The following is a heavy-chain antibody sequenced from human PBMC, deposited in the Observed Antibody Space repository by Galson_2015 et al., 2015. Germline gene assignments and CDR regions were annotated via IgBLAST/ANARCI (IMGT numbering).Heavy chain of an antibody. D-gene: IGHD3-10*01. J-gene: IGHJ4*02. Sequence: SLRLSCAASGFTFSDYYMSWIRQAPGKGLEWVSYISSSSSYTNYADSVKGRFTISRDNAKNSLYLQMNSLRAEDTAVYYGARGGRFDYFDYWGQGTLVTVSS. V-gene: IGHV3-11*05. CDR2: ISSSSSYT. CDR3: ARGGRFDYFDY. CDR1: GFTFSDYY.